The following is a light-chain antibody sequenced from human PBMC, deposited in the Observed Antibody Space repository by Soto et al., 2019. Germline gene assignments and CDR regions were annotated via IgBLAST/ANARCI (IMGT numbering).Light chain of an antibody. CDR3: SSYTSSSTLYV. J-gene: IGLJ1*01. CDR2: DVS. V-gene: IGLV2-14*01. CDR1: SSDVGGYNY. Sequence: QSVLTQPASVSGSPGQSITISCTGTSSDVGGYNYVSWYQQHPGKAPKLMIYDVSNRPSGVSNRFSGSKSGNTASLTISGLQAEDEGGYYCSSYTSSSTLYVFGTGTKVTVL.